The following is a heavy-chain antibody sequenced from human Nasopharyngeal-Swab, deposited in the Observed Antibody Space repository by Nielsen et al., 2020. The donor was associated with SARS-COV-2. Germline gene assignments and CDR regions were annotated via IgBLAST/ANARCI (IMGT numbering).Heavy chain of an antibody. J-gene: IGHJ3*02. CDR2: IWYDGSNK. Sequence: GGSLRLSCAASGFNFNNFGMHWIRQAPGKGLEWVALIWYDGSNKNYADSVKGRFTISRDDSKNSGYLQMNSLRAEDTAVYYCARDVPSGGPNDAFDIWGQGTMVTVSS. CDR3: ARDVPSGGPNDAFDI. V-gene: IGHV3-33*08. CDR1: GFNFNNFG. D-gene: IGHD6-25*01.